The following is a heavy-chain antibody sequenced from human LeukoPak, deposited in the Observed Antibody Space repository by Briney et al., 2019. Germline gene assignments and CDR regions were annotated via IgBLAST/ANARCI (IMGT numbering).Heavy chain of an antibody. Sequence: PGGSLRLSCAASGFTFSSYWITWVRQAPGEGLEWVANIKQDGSEKYYVDSVKGRFTISRDNSKNTLYLQMNSLRAEDTAVYYCAKSTRQSGYYTLGSLDWGQGTLVAVSS. CDR3: AKSTRQSGYYTLGSLD. D-gene: IGHD3-3*01. CDR1: GFTFSSYW. J-gene: IGHJ4*02. V-gene: IGHV3-7*01. CDR2: IKQDGSEK.